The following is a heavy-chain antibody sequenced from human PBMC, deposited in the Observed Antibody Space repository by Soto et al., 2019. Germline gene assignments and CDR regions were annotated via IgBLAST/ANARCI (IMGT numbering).Heavy chain of an antibody. CDR3: VSRIPSWVVDY. D-gene: IGHD3-16*01. CDR1: GFTVNTNY. V-gene: IGHV3-53*01. J-gene: IGHJ4*01. Sequence: GGSLRLSCLVSGFTVNTNYMYWVRQAPGRGLEWVSAMYSGGDIHYADSVKGGFTISRDTSENTLYLRMDKLRVEDTAVYFCVSRIPSWVVDYWGQGTLVTVSS. CDR2: MYSGGDI.